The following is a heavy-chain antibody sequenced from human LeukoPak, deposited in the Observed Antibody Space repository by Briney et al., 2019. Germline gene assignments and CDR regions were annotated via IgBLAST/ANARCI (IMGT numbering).Heavy chain of an antibody. CDR2: VNAGNGDT. V-gene: IGHV1-3*01. CDR1: GYTFSSCA. Sequence: ASVKVSFTCSGYTFSSCAMQWVRQPPGQRLGWMGWVNAGNGDTKYSQTSQGRVTITRDTSASTAYKDLSSLRSEDTAVYYCAIHCTGGSCSRSYYFDYWGQGTLVTVSS. CDR3: AIHCTGGSCSRSYYFDY. D-gene: IGHD2-15*01. J-gene: IGHJ4*02.